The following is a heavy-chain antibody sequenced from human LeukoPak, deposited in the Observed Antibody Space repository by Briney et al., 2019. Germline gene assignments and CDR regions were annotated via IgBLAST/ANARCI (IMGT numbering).Heavy chain of an antibody. Sequence: PSETLSLTCTVSGDAVYYWNWIRQPAGKGLEWIGRIYNNESTWSNPSLKSRVSISVDTSKNQFSLKLSSVTAADTAVYYCARESYNWNDGWFDPWGQGTLVTVSS. J-gene: IGHJ5*02. V-gene: IGHV4-4*07. CDR2: IYNNEST. CDR1: GDAVYY. CDR3: ARESYNWNDGWFDP. D-gene: IGHD1-20*01.